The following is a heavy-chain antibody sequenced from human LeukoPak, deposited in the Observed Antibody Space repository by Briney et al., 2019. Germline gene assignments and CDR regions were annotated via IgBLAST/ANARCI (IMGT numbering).Heavy chain of an antibody. CDR1: GFTFSSYS. CDR2: ISSSSSTI. J-gene: IGHJ5*02. CDR3: ARDPHHLYYYGSGSPSTAHNWFDP. Sequence: GGSLRLSCAASGFTFSSYSMNWVRQAPGKGLEWVSYISSSSSTIYYADSVKGRFTISRDNAKNSLYLQMNSLRAEDTAVYYCARDPHHLYYYGSGSPSTAHNWFDPWGQGTLVTVSS. V-gene: IGHV3-48*04. D-gene: IGHD3-10*01.